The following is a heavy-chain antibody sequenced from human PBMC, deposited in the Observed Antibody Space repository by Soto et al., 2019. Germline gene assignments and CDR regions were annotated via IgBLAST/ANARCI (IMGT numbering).Heavy chain of an antibody. V-gene: IGHV3-74*01. CDR3: AKDFFGLGLYDILTGLPPTFDI. CDR1: GFTFSRSW. Sequence: PGGSLRLSCAASGFTFSRSWMHWVRQAPGKGLVWVSRIKGDGSSTGYADSVKGRFTISRDNAKSTLYLQMNSLRAEDAAVYYCAKDFFGLGLYDILTGLPPTFDIWGQGTMVTVSS. J-gene: IGHJ3*02. D-gene: IGHD3-9*01. CDR2: IKGDGSST.